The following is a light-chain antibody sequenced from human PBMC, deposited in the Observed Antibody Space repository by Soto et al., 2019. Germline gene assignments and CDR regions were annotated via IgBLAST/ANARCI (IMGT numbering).Light chain of an antibody. J-gene: IGKJ1*01. CDR1: QSVSSY. V-gene: IGKV3-11*01. CDR3: QQYGSSPWT. Sequence: EIVLTQSPATLSLSPGERATLSCRASQSVSSYLAWYQQKPGQAPRLLIYDASNRATGIPARFSGSGSGTEFTLIISSLQSEDSAVYYCQQYGSSPWTFGQGTKVDI. CDR2: DAS.